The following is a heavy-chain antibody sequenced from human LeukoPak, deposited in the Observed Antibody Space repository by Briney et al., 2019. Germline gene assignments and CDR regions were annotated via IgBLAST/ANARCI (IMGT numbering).Heavy chain of an antibody. CDR1: GFTFSSYA. CDR3: ARGYSYGYDGY. CDR2: IYSGGST. D-gene: IGHD5-18*01. J-gene: IGHJ4*02. V-gene: IGHV3-53*01. Sequence: PGGSLRLSCAASGFTFSSYAMSWVRQAPGKGLEWVSVIYSGGSTYYADSVKGRFTISRDNSKNTLYLQMNSLRAEDTAVYYCARGYSYGYDGYWGQGTLVTVSS.